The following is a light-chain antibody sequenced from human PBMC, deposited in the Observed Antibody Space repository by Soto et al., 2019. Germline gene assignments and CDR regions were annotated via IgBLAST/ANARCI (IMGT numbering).Light chain of an antibody. Sequence: DIQMTQSPSALSASVGGRGTITCQASQDIKNYLNWYQQKSGKAPKLLIYDASSLESGVPSRFSGSGSGTEFTLTISSLQPDDFAAYYCQQYNSFPWTFGQGTKVDIK. CDR2: DAS. CDR3: QQYNSFPWT. J-gene: IGKJ1*01. V-gene: IGKV1-5*01. CDR1: QDIKNY.